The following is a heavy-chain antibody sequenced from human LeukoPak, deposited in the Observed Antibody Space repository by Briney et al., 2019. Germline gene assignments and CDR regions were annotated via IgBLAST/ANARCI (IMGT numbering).Heavy chain of an antibody. CDR1: GFLFDNYE. V-gene: IGHV3-48*03. CDR2: SSSSGGNV. J-gene: IGHJ4*02. D-gene: IGHD4-11*01. Sequence: PGGSLRLSCTASGFLFDNYEMNWVRQAPGKGLEWISYSSSSGGNVQYVASAKGRFTISRDNAKNSLYLQMNSLRAEDTAIYYCARETSHYVFDYWGQGTLVTVSS. CDR3: ARETSHYVFDY.